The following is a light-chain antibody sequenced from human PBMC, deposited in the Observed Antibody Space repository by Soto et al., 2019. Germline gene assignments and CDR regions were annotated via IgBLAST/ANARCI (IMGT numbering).Light chain of an antibody. CDR1: QGISNF. CDR3: QQFNSNTLT. CDR2: SAS. V-gene: IGKV1-9*01. Sequence: DIQLTQSPSFLSASVGDRVTITCRASQGISNFLAWYQQKAGKAPKLLIYSASTLQSGVPLRFSGSGSGTEFTLTISSLQPEALATYVCQQFNSNTLTFGGGTKVESK. J-gene: IGKJ4*01.